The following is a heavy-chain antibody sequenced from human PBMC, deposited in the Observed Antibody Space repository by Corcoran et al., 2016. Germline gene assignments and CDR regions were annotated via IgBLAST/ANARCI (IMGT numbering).Heavy chain of an antibody. J-gene: IGHJ5*01. CDR2: VNPGNGDV. V-gene: IGHV1-3*01. Sequence: QVQLVQSGAEVKKPGASVKISCKASGYTFTNYNIHWVRQAPGQRLEWMGWVNPGNGDVQYSQKFQGTVTITRDTFASTAYMELSSLTSEDTAVYYCTKGGNPPFDSWGQGTLVTVSS. CDR1: GYTFTNYN. CDR3: TKGGNPPFDS. D-gene: IGHD3-16*01.